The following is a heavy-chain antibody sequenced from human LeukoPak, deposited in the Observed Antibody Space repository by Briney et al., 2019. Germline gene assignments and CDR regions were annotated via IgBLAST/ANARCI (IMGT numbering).Heavy chain of an antibody. Sequence: GGSLRLSCAASGFNFNNYAMSWVRQAPGKGLEWVANIKQDGSEKYYVDSVKGRFTIARDNAKNSLYLQMNSLRAEDTAVYYCASSGSYRFDYWGQGTLVTVSS. J-gene: IGHJ4*02. CDR3: ASSGSYRFDY. CDR2: IKQDGSEK. CDR1: GFNFNNYA. V-gene: IGHV3-7*03. D-gene: IGHD1-26*01.